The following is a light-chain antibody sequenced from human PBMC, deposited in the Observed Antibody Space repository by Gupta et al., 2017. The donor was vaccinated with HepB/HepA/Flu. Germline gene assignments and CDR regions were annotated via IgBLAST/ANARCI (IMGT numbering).Light chain of an antibody. Sequence: EIVLTQSQGTLPLSPGERATLSCRARQSVNRNKYLAWYQQKPGQAPRLLIYGASNRNTGIPDRFSGSGSGTDFTLTITRLEPEDFAVYYCQHEGNAPYAFGQGTK. CDR2: GAS. J-gene: IGKJ2*01. CDR1: QSVNRNKY. V-gene: IGKV3-20*01. CDR3: QHEGNAPYA.